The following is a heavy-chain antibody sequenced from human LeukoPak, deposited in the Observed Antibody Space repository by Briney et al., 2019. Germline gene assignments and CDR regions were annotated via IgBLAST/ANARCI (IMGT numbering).Heavy chain of an antibody. J-gene: IGHJ4*02. CDR1: GFTFSDSG. V-gene: IGHV3-73*01. D-gene: IGHD1-26*01. CDR3: ATFPSGSWSAY. Sequence: PGGSLRLSCAASGFTFSDSGMHWVRQASGKGLEGVGHIRSKADSHATVYAASVKGRFTITRDDSENTAHLQMNSLKTEDTAVYYCATFPSGSWSAYWGQGTLVTVSS. CDR2: IRSKADSHAT.